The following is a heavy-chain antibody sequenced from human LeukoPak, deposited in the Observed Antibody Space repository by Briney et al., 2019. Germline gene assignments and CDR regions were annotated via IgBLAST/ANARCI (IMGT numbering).Heavy chain of an antibody. CDR2: ISCSGSTI. Sequence: GGSLRLSCAASGFTFSSYEMNWVRQAPGKGLEWVSYISCSGSTIYYADSVKGRFTISRDNAKNSLYLQMNSLRAEDTAVYYCARDYYGSGSSGFDYWGQGTLVTVSS. J-gene: IGHJ4*02. V-gene: IGHV3-48*03. CDR3: ARDYYGSGSSGFDY. D-gene: IGHD3-10*01. CDR1: GFTFSSYE.